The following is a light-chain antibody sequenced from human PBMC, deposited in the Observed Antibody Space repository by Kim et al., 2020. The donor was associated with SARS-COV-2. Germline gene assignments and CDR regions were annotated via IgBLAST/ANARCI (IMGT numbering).Light chain of an antibody. CDR2: DVS. CDR1: SSDVVGYNY. V-gene: IGLV2-14*04. CDR3: SSYTSSSTVV. J-gene: IGLJ2*01. Sequence: PSITSSCTGTSSDVVGYNYVSWYQQHPGKAPKLMIYDVSKRPSGVSNRFSGSKSGNTASLTISGLQAEDEADYYCSSYTSSSTVVFGGGTQLTVL.